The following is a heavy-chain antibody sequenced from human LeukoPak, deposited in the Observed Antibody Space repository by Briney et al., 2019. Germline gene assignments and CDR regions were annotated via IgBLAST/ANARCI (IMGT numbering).Heavy chain of an antibody. CDR3: AKGRPHRGWASSWAHRKTGAFDI. D-gene: IGHD6-13*01. J-gene: IGHJ3*02. CDR1: GFTFSSYA. CDR2: ISGSGGST. V-gene: IGHV3-23*01. Sequence: GGSLRLSCAASGFTFSSYAMSWVRQVPGKGLEWVSAISGSGGSTYYADSVKGRFTISRDNSKNTLYLQMNSLRAEDTAVYYCAKGRPHRGWASSWAHRKTGAFDIWGQGTMVTVSS.